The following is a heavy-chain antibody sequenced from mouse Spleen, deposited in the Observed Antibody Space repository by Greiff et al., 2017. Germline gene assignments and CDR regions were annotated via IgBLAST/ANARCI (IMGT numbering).Heavy chain of an antibody. V-gene: IGHV2-2*01. CDR1: GFSLTSYG. CDR3: ARMDYYGSSYFDY. CDR2: IWSGGST. Sequence: VQRVESGPGLVQPSQSLSITCTVSGFSLTSYGVHWVRQSPGKGLEWLGVIWSGGSTDYNAAFISRLSISKDNSKSQVFFKMNSLQADDTAIYYCARMDYYGSSYFDYWGQGTTLTVSS. J-gene: IGHJ2*01. D-gene: IGHD1-1*01.